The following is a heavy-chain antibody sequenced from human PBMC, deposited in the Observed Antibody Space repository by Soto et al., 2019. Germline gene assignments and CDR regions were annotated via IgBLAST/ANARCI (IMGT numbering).Heavy chain of an antibody. D-gene: IGHD3-22*01. V-gene: IGHV4-59*01. CDR1: GGSTSSYF. Sequence: SETLSLTCTVSGGSTSSYFWSWIRQPPGKGLEWIAYISYSGSTNYNPSLKSRVTISIDTSKSQFSLRLSSVTAADSAVYYCARAAYYDSSGYHYYFDYWGPGTLVTVSS. CDR3: ARAAYYDSSGYHYYFDY. J-gene: IGHJ4*02. CDR2: ISYSGST.